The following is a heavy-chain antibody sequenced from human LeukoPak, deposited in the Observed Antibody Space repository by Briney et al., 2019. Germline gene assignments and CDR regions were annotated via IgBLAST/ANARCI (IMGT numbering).Heavy chain of an antibody. Sequence: PSETLSLTCSVSGDSITKYYWSWVRQHPGKGLEGIEYIHSNGDTNYNPSLKSRVSISVDTSNKEISLNLRSVTDADTAIYYCTSESKGTLYDSTAAFGNWGQGALVTVSS. V-gene: IGHV4-59*01. CDR1: GDSITKYY. D-gene: IGHD2/OR15-2a*01. CDR2: IHSNGDT. CDR3: TSESKGTLYDSTAAFGN. J-gene: IGHJ4*02.